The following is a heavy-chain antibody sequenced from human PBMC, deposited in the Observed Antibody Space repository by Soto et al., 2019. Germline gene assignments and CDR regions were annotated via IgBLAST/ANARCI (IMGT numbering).Heavy chain of an antibody. V-gene: IGHV2-5*02. J-gene: IGHJ5*02. CDR2: IYWDDDK. CDR3: AHTYDSWSGDPKNWFDP. D-gene: IGHD3-3*01. Sequence: QITLKESGPTLVKPTQTLTLTCTFSGFSLSTSGVGVGWIRQPPGKALEWLALIYWDDDKRYSPSLKSTLTITQDTSKHQVVLTMTNMDPVDTATYYCAHTYDSWSGDPKNWFDPWGQGTLVTVSS. CDR1: GFSLSTSGVG.